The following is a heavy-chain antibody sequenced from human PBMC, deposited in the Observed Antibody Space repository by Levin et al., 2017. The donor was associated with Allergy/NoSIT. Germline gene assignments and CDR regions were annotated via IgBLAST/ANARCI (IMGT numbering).Heavy chain of an antibody. CDR1: GFTLSSYA. V-gene: IGHV3-23*01. CDR2: ISGSGGST. Sequence: GGSLRLSCAASGFTLSSYAMSWVRQAPGKGLEWVSAISGSGGSTYYADSVKGRFTISRDNSKNTLYLQMNSLRAEDTAVYYCAKRGGQWPYAFDSWGQGTMVTVSS. J-gene: IGHJ3*02. CDR3: AKRGGQWPYAFDS. D-gene: IGHD6-19*01.